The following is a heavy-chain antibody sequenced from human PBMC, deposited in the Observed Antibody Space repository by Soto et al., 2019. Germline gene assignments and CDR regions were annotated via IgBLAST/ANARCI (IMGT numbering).Heavy chain of an antibody. CDR1: GFTFSTYA. Sequence: GGSLRLSCGASGFTFSTYAMSWVRQAPGKGLEWVSAISGRDGSTYYADSVRGRFTISRDNSRNTLFLQMDSLRAEDSAVYFCTTATGSFATSLYYFDYWGPGSLVTVSS. D-gene: IGHD3-9*01. V-gene: IGHV3-23*01. CDR2: ISGRDGST. J-gene: IGHJ4*02. CDR3: TTATGSFATSLYYFDY.